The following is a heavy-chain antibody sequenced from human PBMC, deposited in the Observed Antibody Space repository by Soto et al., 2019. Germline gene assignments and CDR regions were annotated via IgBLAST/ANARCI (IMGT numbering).Heavy chain of an antibody. CDR1: GFTFSSYA. D-gene: IGHD3-16*01. Sequence: QVQLVESGGGVVQPGRSRRLSCAASGFTFSSYAMHWVRQAPGKGLEWVAVISYDGSNKYYADSVKGRFTISRDNSKNTLYLQMNSLRAEDTAVYYCARDGDYPPWGEFDYWGQGTLVTVSS. CDR2: ISYDGSNK. V-gene: IGHV3-30-3*01. CDR3: ARDGDYPPWGEFDY. J-gene: IGHJ4*02.